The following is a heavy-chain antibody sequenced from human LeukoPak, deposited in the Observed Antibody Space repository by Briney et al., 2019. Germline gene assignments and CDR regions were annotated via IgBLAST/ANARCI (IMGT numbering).Heavy chain of an antibody. D-gene: IGHD6-19*01. CDR1: GGSISSGSYY. J-gene: IGHJ6*03. Sequence: SQTLSLTCTVSGGSISSGSYYWSWIRQPAGKGLEWIGRIYTSGSTNYNPSLKSRVTMSVDTSKNQFSLKLSSVTAADTAVYYCARDTIAVAGTYYYMDVWGKGTTVTISS. CDR2: IYTSGST. CDR3: ARDTIAVAGTYYYMDV. V-gene: IGHV4-61*02.